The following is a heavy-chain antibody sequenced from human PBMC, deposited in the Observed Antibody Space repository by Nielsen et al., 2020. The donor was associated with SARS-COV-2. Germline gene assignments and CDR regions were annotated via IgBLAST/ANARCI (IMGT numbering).Heavy chain of an antibody. J-gene: IGHJ5*02. Sequence: GGSLRLSCAASGFSFSSHAMSWVRQAPGKGLVWVSATSGSGGSTYYADSVKGRFTISRDNSKNTLYLQMNSLRAEDTAVYYCARAIYRLTTDNWFDPWGQGTLVTVSS. CDR1: GFSFSSHA. V-gene: IGHV3-23*01. CDR2: TSGSGGST. CDR3: ARAIYRLTTDNWFDP. D-gene: IGHD4-11*01.